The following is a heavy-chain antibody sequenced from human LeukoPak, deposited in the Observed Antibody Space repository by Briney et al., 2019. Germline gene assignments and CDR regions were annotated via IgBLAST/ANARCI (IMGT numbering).Heavy chain of an antibody. D-gene: IGHD3-22*01. V-gene: IGHV3-21*01. J-gene: IGHJ3*02. CDR2: ITSSSSNV. Sequence: GGSLRLSCAASGFTFSDYMINWVRQAPGKGLEWVSSITSSSSNVFYAGSVKGRFTISRDNAKNSLYLQMNSLRAEDTAIYYCARDLSGRYYGAFDIWGQGTMVIVSS. CDR1: GFTFSDYM. CDR3: ARDLSGRYYGAFDI.